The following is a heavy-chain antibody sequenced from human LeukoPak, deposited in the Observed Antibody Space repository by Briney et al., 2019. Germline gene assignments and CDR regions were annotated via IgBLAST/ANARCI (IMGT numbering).Heavy chain of an antibody. CDR1: GGSISSYY. CDR3: ASSLRFYGPLDY. V-gene: IGHV4-59*04. CDR2: IYYSGSA. D-gene: IGHD2/OR15-2a*01. J-gene: IGHJ4*02. Sequence: SETLSLTCIVSGGSISSYYWSWIRQPPGKGLEWIGNIYYSGSAYYNPSLKSRVTISVDTSKNQFSLKLSSVTAADTAVYYCASSLRFYGPLDYWGQGTLVTVSS.